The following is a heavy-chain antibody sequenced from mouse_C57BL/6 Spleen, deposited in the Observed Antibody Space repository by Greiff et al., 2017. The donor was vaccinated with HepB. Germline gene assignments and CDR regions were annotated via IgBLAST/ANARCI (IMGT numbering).Heavy chain of an antibody. V-gene: IGHV1-80*01. Sequence: VQLQQSGAELVKPGASVKISCKASGYAFSSYWMNWVKQRPGKGLEWIGQIYPGDGDTNYNGKFKGKATLTADKSSSTAYMQLSSLTSEDSAVYFCARWYYGSRYARDYWGQGTSGTVSS. D-gene: IGHD1-1*01. J-gene: IGHJ4*01. CDR2: IYPGDGDT. CDR1: GYAFSSYW. CDR3: ARWYYGSRYARDY.